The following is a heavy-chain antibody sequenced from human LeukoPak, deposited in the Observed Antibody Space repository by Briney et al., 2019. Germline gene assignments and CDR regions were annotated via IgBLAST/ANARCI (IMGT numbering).Heavy chain of an antibody. D-gene: IGHD6-13*01. CDR3: ARSSGYSSSWYTS. V-gene: IGHV1-24*01. Sequence: ASVKVSCKVSGYTLTELSMHWVRQAPGKGLEWMGGFDPEDGETIYAQKFQGRVTMTTDTSTSTAYMELRSLRSDDTAVYYCARSSGYSSSWYTSWGQGTLVTVSS. CDR2: FDPEDGET. CDR1: GYTLTELS. J-gene: IGHJ4*02.